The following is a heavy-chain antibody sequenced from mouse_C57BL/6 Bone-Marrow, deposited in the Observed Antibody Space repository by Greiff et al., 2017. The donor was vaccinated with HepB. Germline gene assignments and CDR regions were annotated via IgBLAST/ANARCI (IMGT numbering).Heavy chain of an antibody. CDR1: GFSLSTFGMG. V-gene: IGHV8-8*01. CDR2: IWWDDDK. J-gene: IGHJ3*01. CDR3: ARDYYGSSSWFAY. D-gene: IGHD1-1*01. Sequence: VKLVESGPGILQPSQTLSLTCSFSGFSLSTFGMGVGWIRQPSGKGLEWLAHIWWDDDKYYNPALKSRLTISKDTSKNQVFLKIANVDTADTATYYCARDYYGSSSWFAYWGQGTLVTVSA.